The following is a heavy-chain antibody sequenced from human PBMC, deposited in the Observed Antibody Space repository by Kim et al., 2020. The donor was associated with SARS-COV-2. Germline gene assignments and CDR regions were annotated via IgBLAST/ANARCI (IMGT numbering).Heavy chain of an antibody. Sequence: AQKFQGRVTMTEDTSTDTAYMELSSLRSEDTAVYYCATNRDYGDWYFDLWGRGTLVTVSS. V-gene: IGHV1-24*01. CDR3: ATNRDYGDWYFDL. J-gene: IGHJ2*01. D-gene: IGHD4-17*01.